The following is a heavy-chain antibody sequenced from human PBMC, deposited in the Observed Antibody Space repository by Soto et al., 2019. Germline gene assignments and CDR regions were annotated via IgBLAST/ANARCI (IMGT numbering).Heavy chain of an antibody. V-gene: IGHV1-18*01. J-gene: IGHJ5*01. Sequence: QVQLVQSGADLKKPGASVKVSCKASGYTFTDYAITWVRQAPEQGLEWVGWIGTSIGHTNYAQNFRGRVTMTADTFTNTAYMDLRSLRSDDTAIYYCARGSYCSGGTCTNWFDSWGQGTLVTVSS. D-gene: IGHD2-15*01. CDR1: GYTFTDYA. CDR2: IGTSIGHT. CDR3: ARGSYCSGGTCTNWFDS.